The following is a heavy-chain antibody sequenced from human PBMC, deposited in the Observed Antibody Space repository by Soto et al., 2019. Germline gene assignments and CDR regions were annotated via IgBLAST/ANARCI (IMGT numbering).Heavy chain of an antibody. CDR3: ARADDGGDRDYYGLDV. CDR1: GGSISSEYYH. CDR2: IHYSGSI. Sequence: QVQLQQSGPGLVKPSQTLSLTCSVSGGSISSEYYHWTWIRQSPGKGLEWIGYIHYSGSILYNPSSKSRITMSVDTSKNQFSLQLRSVSAADTAVYFCARADDGGDRDYYGLDVWGQGTTVTVSS. J-gene: IGHJ6*02. V-gene: IGHV4-30-4*08. D-gene: IGHD2-21*02.